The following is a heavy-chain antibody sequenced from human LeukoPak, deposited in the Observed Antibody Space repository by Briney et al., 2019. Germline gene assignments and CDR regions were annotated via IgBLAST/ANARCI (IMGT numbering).Heavy chain of an antibody. CDR2: ISYDGSNK. V-gene: IGHV3-30*18. D-gene: IGHD6-19*01. J-gene: IGHJ4*02. Sequence: QPGRSLRLSCAASGFTFSSYGMHWVRQAPGKGLEWVAVISYDGSNKYYADSVKGRFTISRDNSKNTLYLQMNSLRAEDTAVYYCAKDPYNSSGWYPREGYFDYWGQGTPVTVSS. CDR1: GFTFSSYG. CDR3: AKDPYNSSGWYPREGYFDY.